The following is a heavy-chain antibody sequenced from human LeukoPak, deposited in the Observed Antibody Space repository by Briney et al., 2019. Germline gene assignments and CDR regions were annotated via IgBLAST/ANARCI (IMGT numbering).Heavy chain of an antibody. CDR1: GFTFSSYG. D-gene: IGHD2-15*01. J-gene: IGHJ4*02. V-gene: IGHV3-30*18. Sequence: GGSLRLSCAASGFTFSSYGMHWVRQAPGKGLEWVAVMSYDGSNKYYADSVKGRFTISRDNSKNTLYLQMNSLRAEDTAVYYCAKEMGYCSGGSCPDYWGQGTLVTVSS. CDR2: MSYDGSNK. CDR3: AKEMGYCSGGSCPDY.